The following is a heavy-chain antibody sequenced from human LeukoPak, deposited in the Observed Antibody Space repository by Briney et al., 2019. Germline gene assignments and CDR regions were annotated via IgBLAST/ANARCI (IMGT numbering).Heavy chain of an antibody. CDR3: AKVLGYSYGQRGVY. CDR1: GFTFSSYA. J-gene: IGHJ4*02. Sequence: VHLGGSLRLSCAASGFTFSSYAMSWVRQAPGKGLEWVSAISGSGGSTYYADSVKGRFTISRDNSKNTLYLQMNSLRAEDTAVYYCAKVLGYSYGQRGVYWGQGTLVTVSS. CDR2: ISGSGGST. V-gene: IGHV3-23*01. D-gene: IGHD5-18*01.